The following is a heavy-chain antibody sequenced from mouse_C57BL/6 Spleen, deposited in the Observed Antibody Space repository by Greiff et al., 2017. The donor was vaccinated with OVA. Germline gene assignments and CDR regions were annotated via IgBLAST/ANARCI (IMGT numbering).Heavy chain of an antibody. J-gene: IGHJ3*01. V-gene: IGHV1-5*01. Sequence: EVQGVESGTVLARPGASVKMSCKTSGYTFTSYWMHWVKQRPGQGLEWIGAIYPGNSDTSYNQKFKGKAKLTAVTSASTAYMELSSLTNEDSAVYYCTRLDYGSSSWCAYWGQGTLVTVSA. CDR1: GYTFTSYW. D-gene: IGHD1-1*01. CDR2: IYPGNSDT. CDR3: TRLDYGSSSWCAY.